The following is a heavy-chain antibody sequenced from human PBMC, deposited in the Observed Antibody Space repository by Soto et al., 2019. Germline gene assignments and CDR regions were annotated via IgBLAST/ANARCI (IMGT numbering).Heavy chain of an antibody. Sequence: SETLSLTCAVSGGSISSGGYSWSWIRQPPGKGLEWIGYIYHSGSTYYNPSLKSRVTISVDTSKKQFSLKLSSVTAADTAVYFCARNGFGDYQYNWFDPWGQGTLVTVSS. J-gene: IGHJ5*02. CDR3: ARNGFGDYQYNWFDP. CDR2: IYHSGST. V-gene: IGHV4-30-2*01. D-gene: IGHD4-17*01. CDR1: GGSISSGGYS.